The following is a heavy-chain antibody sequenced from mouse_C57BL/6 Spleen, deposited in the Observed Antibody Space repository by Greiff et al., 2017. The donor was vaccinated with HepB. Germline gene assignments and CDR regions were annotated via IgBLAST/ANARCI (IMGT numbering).Heavy chain of an antibody. CDR2: IDPSDSYT. CDR3: ARRGTDYYWYFDV. J-gene: IGHJ1*03. CDR1: GYTFTSYW. V-gene: IGHV1-50*01. Sequence: QVQLQQPGAELVKPGASVKLSCKASGYTFTSYWMQWVKQRPGQGLEWIGEIDPSDSYTNYNQKFKGKATLTVDTSSSTAYMQLSSLTSEDSAVYYCARRGTDYYWYFDVWGTGTTVTVSS. D-gene: IGHD2-13*01.